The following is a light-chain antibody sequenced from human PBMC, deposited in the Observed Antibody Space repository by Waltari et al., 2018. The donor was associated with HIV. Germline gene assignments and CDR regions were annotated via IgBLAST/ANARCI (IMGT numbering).Light chain of an antibody. V-gene: IGKV1-39*01. CDR1: QTIETY. CDR3: QQSYSTPLS. J-gene: IGKJ4*01. Sequence: EIQMTQSPSSLSASRGDRVTITCRASQTIETYLNWYNQKPGKAPNLLIHGASSLQSGVPSRFSGSGSGTQFTLTISSLQPEDCGVYYCQQSYSTPLSFGGGTKV. CDR2: GAS.